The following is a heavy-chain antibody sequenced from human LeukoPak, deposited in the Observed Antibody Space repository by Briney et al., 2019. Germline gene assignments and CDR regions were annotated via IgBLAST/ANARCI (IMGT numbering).Heavy chain of an antibody. Sequence: GGSLRLSCIVSGFTFSNNWMGWVRQAPGKGLEWVANINPDGSEKPYVDSVKGRFTISRDNAKDSVFLQMNSLRAEDTAVYYRAGSDTTGYSPREWDYWYFDLWGRGTLVTVSS. CDR1: GFTFSNNW. CDR2: INPDGSEK. CDR3: AGSDTTGYSPREWDYWYFDL. J-gene: IGHJ2*01. V-gene: IGHV3-7*01. D-gene: IGHD3-9*01.